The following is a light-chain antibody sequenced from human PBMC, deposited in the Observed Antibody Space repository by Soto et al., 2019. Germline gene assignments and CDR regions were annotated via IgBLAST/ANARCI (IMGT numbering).Light chain of an antibody. CDR1: QSISSW. CDR2: DAS. J-gene: IGKJ1*01. CDR3: QQYNSYST. V-gene: IGKV1-5*01. Sequence: DIQMTQSPSTLSASVGDRVTITCRASQSISSWLAWYQQXXXKAPKLLIYDASSLESGVPSRFSGSGSGTEFTLTISSLQPDDFATYYCQQYNSYSTFGQGTKVEIK.